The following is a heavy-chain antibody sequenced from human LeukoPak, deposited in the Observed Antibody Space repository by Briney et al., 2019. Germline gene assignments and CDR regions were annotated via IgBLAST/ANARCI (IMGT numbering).Heavy chain of an antibody. Sequence: GASLRLSCAASGFAFSNYAMSWVRQAPGKGLEWVSAILGSGGSTYYADSVKGRLTVSRDNSKSTLYLQMNSLRAEDTALYYCAKWGDYDVLTGYYVPDYWGQGTLVAVSS. V-gene: IGHV3-23*01. CDR1: GFAFSNYA. J-gene: IGHJ4*02. CDR2: ILGSGGST. CDR3: AKWGDYDVLTGYYVPDY. D-gene: IGHD3-9*01.